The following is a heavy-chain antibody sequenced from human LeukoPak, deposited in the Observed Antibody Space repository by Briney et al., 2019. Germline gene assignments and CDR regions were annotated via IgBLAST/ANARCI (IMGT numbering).Heavy chain of an antibody. CDR1: GGSLTSFY. D-gene: IGHD3-10*01. Sequence: SETLSLTCTVSGGSLTSFYWSWIRQPAGKGLEWIGRIYSSGITNYNPSLKSRVTMSVDTSKNQISLKVSSVTAADTAVYYCARDNYGSGSYYDYFDYWGQGTLVTVSS. V-gene: IGHV4-4*07. CDR3: ARDNYGSGSYYDYFDY. J-gene: IGHJ4*02. CDR2: IYSSGIT.